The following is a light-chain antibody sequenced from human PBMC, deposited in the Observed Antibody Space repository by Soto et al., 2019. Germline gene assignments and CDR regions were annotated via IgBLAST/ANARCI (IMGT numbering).Light chain of an antibody. CDR3: QRGMNTPPA. Sequence: DIQMTQSPSSLSASIGDRVTITCRASQSISSYLNWYQQKPGKAPKILIYAASNLQSGVPSRFSGSGSGSEFTLSITGLQPEDIATYYCQRGMNTPPAFGQGTRLEIK. CDR1: QSISSY. CDR2: AAS. V-gene: IGKV1-39*01. J-gene: IGKJ5*01.